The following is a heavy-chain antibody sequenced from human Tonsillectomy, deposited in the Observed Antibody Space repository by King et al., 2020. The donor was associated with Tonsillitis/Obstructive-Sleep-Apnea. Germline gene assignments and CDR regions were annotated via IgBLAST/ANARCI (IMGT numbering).Heavy chain of an antibody. CDR2: ISSSSSTI. CDR1: GFTFSSYS. D-gene: IGHD3-16*02. Sequence: VQLVESGGGLVQPGGSLRLSCAASGFTFSSYSMNWVRQAPGKGLEWVSYISSSSSTIYYADSVKGRFTISRDNAKHSLYLQMNSLRDEDTAVYYCARDRLNDYIWGSYRYTYFDYWGQGTLVTVSS. V-gene: IGHV3-48*02. CDR3: ARDRLNDYIWGSYRYTYFDY. J-gene: IGHJ4*02.